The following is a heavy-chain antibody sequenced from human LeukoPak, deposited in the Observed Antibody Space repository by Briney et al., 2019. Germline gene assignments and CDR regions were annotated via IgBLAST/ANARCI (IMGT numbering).Heavy chain of an antibody. D-gene: IGHD1-26*01. CDR3: ARIGGSYYEYYFDY. V-gene: IGHV4-4*07. CDR2: IYTSGST. Sequence: SETLSLTCTVSGGSISNYYWSWIRQPAGKGLEWIGRIYTSGSTNYNPSLKSRVTMSVDTSKNQFSLKLSSVTAADTAVYYCARIGGSYYEYYFDYWGQGTLVAVSS. CDR1: GGSISNYY. J-gene: IGHJ4*02.